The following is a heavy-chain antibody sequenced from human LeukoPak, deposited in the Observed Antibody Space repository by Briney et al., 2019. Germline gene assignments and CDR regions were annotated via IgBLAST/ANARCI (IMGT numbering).Heavy chain of an antibody. CDR1: RYTFASYD. V-gene: IGHV1-8*01. D-gene: IGHD3-10*01. CDR2: MNPNSGNT. CDR3: ARGAILLWFGELLIDYYYYYMDV. J-gene: IGHJ6*03. Sequence: GASVKVSCKASRYTFASYDINWVRQATGQGLEWMGWMNPNSGNTGYAQKFQGRVTMTRNTSISTAYMELSSLRSEDTAVYYCARGAILLWFGELLIDYYYYYMDVWGKGTTVTVSS.